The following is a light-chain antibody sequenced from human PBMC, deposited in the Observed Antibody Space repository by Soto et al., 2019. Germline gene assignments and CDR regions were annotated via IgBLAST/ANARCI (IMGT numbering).Light chain of an antibody. Sequence: EIVMTQSPATLSVSPGERATLSCRASQSVDSNLAWYQQNPGQSPRLLIYGASTRATGIPARFSGSGSGTEFTLTVGSLQSEDFAVYYCQQYNTWPRTFGQGTKLEIK. V-gene: IGKV3-15*01. CDR1: QSVDSN. J-gene: IGKJ2*01. CDR2: GAS. CDR3: QQYNTWPRT.